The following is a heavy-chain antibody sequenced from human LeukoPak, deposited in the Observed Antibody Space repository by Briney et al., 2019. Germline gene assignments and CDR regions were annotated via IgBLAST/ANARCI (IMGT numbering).Heavy chain of an antibody. D-gene: IGHD1-26*01. Sequence: SQTLSLTCVISGDSVSSKSASWNWIRHSPSRGLEWLGGTYSRSKWFNDYAVSVKSRITINPDTSKNQFSLHLMSVTPDDTAVYYCARGTGSLDYWGQGTLVTVSS. V-gene: IGHV6-1*01. J-gene: IGHJ4*02. CDR3: ARGTGSLDY. CDR1: GDSVSSKSAS. CDR2: TYSRSKWFN.